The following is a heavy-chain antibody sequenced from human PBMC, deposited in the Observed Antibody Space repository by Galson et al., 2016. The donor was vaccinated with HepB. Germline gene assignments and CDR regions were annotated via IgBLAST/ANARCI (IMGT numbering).Heavy chain of an antibody. CDR3: ARTAARLYFDY. Sequence: SETLSLTCDVSGDSISSSRYYWGWIRQPPGKGLEWIGNIYSSENTFYNPSLQSRVTISVDTSKNQFSLRLSSVTAADTAVYYCARTAARLYFDYWGQGTLVTVSS. J-gene: IGHJ4*01. CDR2: IYSSENT. D-gene: IGHD6-6*01. V-gene: IGHV4-39*01. CDR1: GDSISSSRYY.